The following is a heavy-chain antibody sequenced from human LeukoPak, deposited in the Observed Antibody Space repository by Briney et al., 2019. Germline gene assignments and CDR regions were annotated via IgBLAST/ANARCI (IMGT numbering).Heavy chain of an antibody. J-gene: IGHJ5*02. Sequence: GGSLRLSCAVSGFTFTSIYMSWVRQAPGKGLEWVSFIYSDGNTYYADSVKGRFTISRDSFRNTLYLQMNSLRVEDTAVYYCAGDTHSSNWYDHWGQGTLVSVSS. CDR1: GFTFTSIY. CDR3: AGDTHSSNWYDH. CDR2: IYSDGNT. D-gene: IGHD2-2*01. V-gene: IGHV3-53*01.